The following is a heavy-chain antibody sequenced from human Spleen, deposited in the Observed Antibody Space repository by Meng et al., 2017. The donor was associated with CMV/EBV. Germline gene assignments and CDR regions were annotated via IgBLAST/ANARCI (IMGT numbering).Heavy chain of an antibody. CDR2: ILPLLDLT. CDR3: ARGMDCTSPNCYKADYSYYGMDV. Sequence: ISWVRQAPGQGLEWMGGILPLLDLTNYAQKFQGRVTITADTSTSTAYMELSRLISDDTAVYYCARGMDCTSPNCYKADYSYYGMDVWGQGTMVTVSS. J-gene: IGHJ6*02. D-gene: IGHD2-2*02. V-gene: IGHV1-69*10.